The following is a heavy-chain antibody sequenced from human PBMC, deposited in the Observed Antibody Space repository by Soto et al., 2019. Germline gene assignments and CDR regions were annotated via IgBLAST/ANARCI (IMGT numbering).Heavy chain of an antibody. J-gene: IGHJ5*02. CDR2: IYYSGST. D-gene: IGHD6-6*01. CDR1: GGSISSGDYY. CDR3: ARERPDGARLDP. V-gene: IGHV4-30-4*01. Sequence: QVQLQESGPGLVKPSQTLSLTCTVSGGSISSGDYYWSWIRQPPGKGLEWIGYIYYSGSTYYSPSLKSRVTISVDTSKHQFSRKLSSVTAADTAVYYCARERPDGARLDPWGQGTLVTVSS.